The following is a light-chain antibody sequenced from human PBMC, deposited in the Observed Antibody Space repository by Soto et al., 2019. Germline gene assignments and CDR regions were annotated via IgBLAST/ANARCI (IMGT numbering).Light chain of an antibody. CDR3: QQYKSFSGT. J-gene: IGKJ1*01. CDR2: DSS. CDR1: QSISGW. Sequence: DIQMTQSPSTLSASVGDRVTITCRASQSISGWLAWYQQKPGKAPKLLIYDSSSLRSGVPSRFSGSGSGTEFPLPISSLQPDDFATYFSQQYKSFSGTFGQGTKGEIK. V-gene: IGKV1-5*01.